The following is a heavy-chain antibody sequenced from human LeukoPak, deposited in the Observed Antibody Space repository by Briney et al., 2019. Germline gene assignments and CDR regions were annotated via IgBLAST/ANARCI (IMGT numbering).Heavy chain of an antibody. Sequence: SETLSLTCAVYGGSFSGYYWSWIRQPPGKGLEWIGEINHGGSTNYNPSLKSRVTISVDTSKNQFSLKLSSVTAADTAVYYCASLRLGDTSTRIYYYYMDVWGKGTTVTISS. CDR1: GGSFSGYY. V-gene: IGHV4-34*01. J-gene: IGHJ6*03. CDR3: ASLRLGDTSTRIYYYYMDV. D-gene: IGHD3-16*01. CDR2: INHGGST.